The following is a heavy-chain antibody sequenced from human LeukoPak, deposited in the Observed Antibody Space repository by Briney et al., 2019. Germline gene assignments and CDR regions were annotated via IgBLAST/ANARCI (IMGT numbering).Heavy chain of an antibody. D-gene: IGHD1-26*01. Sequence: PGGSLRLSCAASGFTFSSYSMNWVRQAPGKGLEWVSYISSSSSTIYYADSVKGRFTISRDNSKNTLYLLMNSLRAEDTAVYYCAKLPEWELPWFDPWGQGTLVTVSS. CDR2: ISSSSSTI. V-gene: IGHV3-48*01. CDR3: AKLPEWELPWFDP. J-gene: IGHJ5*02. CDR1: GFTFSSYS.